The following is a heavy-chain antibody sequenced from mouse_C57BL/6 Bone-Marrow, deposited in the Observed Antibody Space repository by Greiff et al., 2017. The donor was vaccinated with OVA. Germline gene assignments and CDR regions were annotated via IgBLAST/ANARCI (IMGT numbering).Heavy chain of an antibody. CDR3: ARGYYGTRGDFDV. CDR2: IYPGSGNT. J-gene: IGHJ1*03. D-gene: IGHD1-1*01. V-gene: IGHV1-76*01. Sequence: QVQLQQSGAELVRPGASVKLSCKASGYTFTDYYINWVKQRPGQGLEWIARIYPGSGNTYYNEKFKGKATLTAEKSSSTAYMQLSSLTSEDSAVYFCARGYYGTRGDFDVWGTGTTVTVSS. CDR1: GYTFTDYY.